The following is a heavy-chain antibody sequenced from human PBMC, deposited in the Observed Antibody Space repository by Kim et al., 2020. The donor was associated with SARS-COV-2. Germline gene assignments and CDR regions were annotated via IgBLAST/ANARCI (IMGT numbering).Heavy chain of an antibody. CDR3: ASDYYGSGSWSVERGNWFDP. CDR1: GGSVSSGSYY. J-gene: IGHJ5*02. V-gene: IGHV4-61*01. Sequence: SETLSLTCTVSGGSVSSGSYYWSWIRQPPGKGLEWIGYIYYSGSTNYNPSLKSRVTISVDTSKNQFSLKLSSVTAADTAVYYCASDYYGSGSWSVERGNWFDPWGQGTLVTVSS. CDR2: IYYSGST. D-gene: IGHD3-10*01.